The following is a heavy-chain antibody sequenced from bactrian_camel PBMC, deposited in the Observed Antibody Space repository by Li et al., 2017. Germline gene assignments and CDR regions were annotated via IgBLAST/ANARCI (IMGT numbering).Heavy chain of an antibody. CDR1: GFTSSTSH. D-gene: IGHD1*01. Sequence: ESGGDLVQPGGSLRLSCAASGFTSSTSHMTWVRQPPGKGLEWVTSIDSDSSNTYFADFVKGRFTISRDNAMNLVYLQMNNLNSEDTALYYCTSSLQVVPAYWGQGTQVTVS. V-gene: IGHV3S2*01. CDR3: TSSLQVVPAY. CDR2: IDSDSSNT. J-gene: IGHJ4*01.